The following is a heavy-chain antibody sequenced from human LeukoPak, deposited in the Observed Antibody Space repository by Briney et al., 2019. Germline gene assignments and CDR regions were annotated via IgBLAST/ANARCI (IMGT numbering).Heavy chain of an antibody. Sequence: SQTLSLTCAVSGDSINDVIYCWSWIRHPPGKGLEWIGYIFHSGTTYYNPSLKSRVTMSVDTSKNQFSLKLSSVTAADTAVYYCASSHYDDSNAYSPTKFDYWGQGTLVTVSS. V-gene: IGHV4-30-2*01. D-gene: IGHD3-22*01. CDR1: GDSINDVIYC. CDR2: IFHSGTT. J-gene: IGHJ4*02. CDR3: ASSHYDDSNAYSPTKFDY.